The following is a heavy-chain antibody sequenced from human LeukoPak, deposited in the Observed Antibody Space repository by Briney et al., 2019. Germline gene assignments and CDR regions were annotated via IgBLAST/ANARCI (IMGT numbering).Heavy chain of an antibody. D-gene: IGHD4-17*01. CDR2: ISYIGST. Sequence: SETLSLTCAVSDDSFSSHYWTWIRQPPGKGLEWIGYISYIGSTNYNPPLKSRVTISIATSKNQFSLKLSSVTAADTAVYYCARDLVTVTKGFDIWGQGTMVSVSS. V-gene: IGHV4-59*11. CDR3: ARDLVTVTKGFDI. CDR1: DDSFSSHY. J-gene: IGHJ3*02.